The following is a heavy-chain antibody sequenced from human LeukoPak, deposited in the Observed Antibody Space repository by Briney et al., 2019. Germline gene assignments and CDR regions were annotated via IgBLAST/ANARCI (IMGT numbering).Heavy chain of an antibody. CDR3: ARAVKYRSGPLTDLLPYYFDY. J-gene: IGHJ4*02. V-gene: IGHV1-3*03. CDR1: GYTFTNYA. CDR2: INTGNGNT. D-gene: IGHD6-19*01. Sequence: GASVKVSCKASGYTFTNYAMHWVRQAPGQRLEWMGWINTGNGNTKYSQEIQGRVTITRDTSANTAYMELSSLRSEDMAVYYCARAVKYRSGPLTDLLPYYFDYWGQGTLVTVSS.